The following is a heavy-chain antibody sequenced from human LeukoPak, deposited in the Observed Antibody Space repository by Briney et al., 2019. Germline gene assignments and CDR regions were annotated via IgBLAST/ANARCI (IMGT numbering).Heavy chain of an antibody. Sequence: GGSLKLSCAASGFTFSGSAMHWVRQASGKGLEWVSYISSSSSTIYYADSVKGRFTISRDNSKNTLYLQMNSLRAEDTAVYYCARAPSSSNLLVFDYWGQGTLVTVSS. V-gene: IGHV3-48*01. CDR1: GFTFSGSA. J-gene: IGHJ4*02. CDR3: ARAPSSSNLLVFDY. CDR2: ISSSSSTI. D-gene: IGHD6-13*01.